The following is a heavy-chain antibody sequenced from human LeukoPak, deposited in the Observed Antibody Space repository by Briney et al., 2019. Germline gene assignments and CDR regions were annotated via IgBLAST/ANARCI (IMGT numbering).Heavy chain of an antibody. CDR3: TRGSDILTGYRTPYYFDY. CDR1: GYSISSGYY. J-gene: IGHJ4*02. D-gene: IGHD3-9*01. CDR2: ISHCGST. Sequence: SETLSLTCTVSGYSISSGYYWGWLRQPPGKGLEWIGGISHCGSTYYNSSFHSRVTISIDTSKNQFSLRLTSVTAADTAVYYCTRGSDILTGYRTPYYFDYWGRGTLVTVSS. V-gene: IGHV4-38-2*02.